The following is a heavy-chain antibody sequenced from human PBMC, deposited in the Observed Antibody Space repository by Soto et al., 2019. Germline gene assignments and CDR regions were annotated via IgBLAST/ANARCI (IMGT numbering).Heavy chain of an antibody. Sequence: QVQLVQSGAEVKKPGASVKVSCTASGYTFTSYGISWVRQAPGQGLEWMGWIGAYNGNTNYAQKVQGRVTMTTDTSTSTIYMDLRSLTSDDTAGYYCARVRAELGYCSGASCLPYYYGMDVWGQGTTVTVSS. CDR3: ARVRAELGYCSGASCLPYYYGMDV. CDR2: IGAYNGNT. CDR1: GYTFTSYG. V-gene: IGHV1-18*04. D-gene: IGHD2-15*01. J-gene: IGHJ6*02.